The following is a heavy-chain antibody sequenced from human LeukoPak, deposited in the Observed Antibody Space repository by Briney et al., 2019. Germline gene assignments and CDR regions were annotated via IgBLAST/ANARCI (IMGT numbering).Heavy chain of an antibody. CDR1: GGSMNNYY. Sequence: PSETLSLTCTVSGGSMNNYYWNWIRQPPGKGLEWIGSIFYTGSTSYNPSLKSRVTISTDTSKNQFSLKLSSVTAADTAVYYCARGRTGYGGTDHWGQGTLVTVSS. V-gene: IGHV4-59*01. J-gene: IGHJ5*02. CDR2: IFYTGST. CDR3: ARGRTGYGGTDH. D-gene: IGHD4-23*01.